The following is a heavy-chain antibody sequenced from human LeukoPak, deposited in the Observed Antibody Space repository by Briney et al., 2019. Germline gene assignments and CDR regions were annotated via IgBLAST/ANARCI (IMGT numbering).Heavy chain of an antibody. D-gene: IGHD3-22*01. CDR3: ARAYYYDSSGYSPFGY. Sequence: PGGSLRLSCAASGFTFSSYWMSWVRQAPGKGLEWVANIKQDGSEKYYVDSVKGRFTISRDNAKNSLYLQMNSLRAEDTAVYYCARAYYYDSSGYSPFGYWGQGTLVTVSS. J-gene: IGHJ4*02. CDR1: GFTFSSYW. V-gene: IGHV3-7*04. CDR2: IKQDGSEK.